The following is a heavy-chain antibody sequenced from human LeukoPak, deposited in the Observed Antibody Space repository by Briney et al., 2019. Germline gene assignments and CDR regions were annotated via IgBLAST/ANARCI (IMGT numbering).Heavy chain of an antibody. J-gene: IGHJ3*02. V-gene: IGHV1-2*02. CDR2: INPNSGGT. CDR1: GYTFTGYY. Sequence: GASVKVSCKASGYTFTGYYMHWVRQAPGQGLEWMGWINPNSGGTNYAQKFQGRVTMTRETSISTAYMELSRLRSDDTAVYYCARGGSSWYGAFDIWGQGTMVTVSS. D-gene: IGHD6-13*01. CDR3: ARGGSSWYGAFDI.